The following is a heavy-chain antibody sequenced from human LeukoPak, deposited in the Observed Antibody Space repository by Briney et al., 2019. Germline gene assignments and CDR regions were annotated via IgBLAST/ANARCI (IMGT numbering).Heavy chain of an antibody. D-gene: IGHD3-10*01. Sequence: ASVRVSCKAPINTFTNYYIHWVRQAPGQGLEWMGWINPSTGDTTIAQKFQGRVTVTTDTSITTAHMDLSRLTSDDTAMYYCAAPMGVREVLLAFDPWGQGTPVTVPS. J-gene: IGHJ5*02. V-gene: IGHV1-2*02. CDR2: INPSTGDT. CDR1: INTFTNYY. CDR3: AAPMGVREVLLAFDP.